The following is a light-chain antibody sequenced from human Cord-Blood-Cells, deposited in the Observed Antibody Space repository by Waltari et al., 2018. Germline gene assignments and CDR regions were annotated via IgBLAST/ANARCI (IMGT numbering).Light chain of an antibody. CDR2: DVS. J-gene: IGLJ2*01. CDR3: SSYTSSSTVV. V-gene: IGLV2-14*01. Sequence: QSPLTQPAPVSGSPGQSIPIACTGTSSDVGGYKYVSWYQQHQGKAPKLMIYDVSNRPAGVSNRCSGSKAGNTAALTISGLQAEDEADYYCSSYTSSSTVVFGGWTKLTVL. CDR1: SSDVGGYKY.